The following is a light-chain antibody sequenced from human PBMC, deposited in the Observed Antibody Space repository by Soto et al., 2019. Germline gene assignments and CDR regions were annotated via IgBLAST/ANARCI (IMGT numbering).Light chain of an antibody. CDR2: DAS. Sequence: IQMTQSASSLSASVGHRVTITCRASQSISSWLAWYQQKPGKAPKLLIYDASSLESGVPSRFSGSASGTEFTLTISSLKPDDFATYYCQQYNSYSTFGQGTKVDIK. CDR1: QSISSW. J-gene: IGKJ1*01. V-gene: IGKV1-5*01. CDR3: QQYNSYST.